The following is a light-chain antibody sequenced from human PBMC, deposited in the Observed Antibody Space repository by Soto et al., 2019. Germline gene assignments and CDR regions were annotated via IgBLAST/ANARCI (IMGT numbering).Light chain of an antibody. J-gene: IGLJ3*02. CDR1: SNDVGGYNL. Sequence: QSALSQPASVSGSPGQSITISCTGTSNDVGGYNLVSWFQQHPGKAPKLMISEVNKRPSGVSNRFSGSKSANTASLTISGLQAEDEADYYCCSHVGGSSPQWVFGGGTKLT. CDR3: CSHVGGSSPQWV. V-gene: IGLV2-23*02. CDR2: EVN.